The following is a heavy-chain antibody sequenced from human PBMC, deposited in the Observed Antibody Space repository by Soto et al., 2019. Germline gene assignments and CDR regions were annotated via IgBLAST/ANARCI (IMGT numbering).Heavy chain of an antibody. Sequence: QVQLQQWGAGLLKPSETLSLTCAVSGGSFSNYYWSWIRHPPGKGLECIGVINHSGSTNYNPSLRSRVTIVVDPSKNQFALNLSSVTSADTAVYYCARAGRHLLVRRNWFGSWCQGSLVRVSS. V-gene: IGHV4-34*01. J-gene: IGHJ5*01. CDR2: INHSGST. CDR3: ARAGRHLLVRRNWFGS. D-gene: IGHD6-13*01. CDR1: GGSFSNYY.